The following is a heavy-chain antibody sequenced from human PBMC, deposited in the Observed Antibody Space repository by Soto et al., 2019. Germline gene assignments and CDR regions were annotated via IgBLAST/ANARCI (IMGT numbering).Heavy chain of an antibody. V-gene: IGHV4-59*01. J-gene: IGHJ4*02. CDR3: ARGSPDIYGVGFDY. D-gene: IGHD1-26*01. Sequence: SETLSLTCTVSGGSISSYYWSWIRQPPGKGLEWIGYIYYSGSTNYNPSLKSRVTISVDTSKNQFSLKLSSVTAADTAVYYCARGSPDIYGVGFDYWGQGTLVTVSS. CDR1: GGSISSYY. CDR2: IYYSGST.